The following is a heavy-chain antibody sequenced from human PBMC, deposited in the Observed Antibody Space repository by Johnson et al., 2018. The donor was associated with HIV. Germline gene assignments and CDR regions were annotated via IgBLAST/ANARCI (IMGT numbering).Heavy chain of an antibody. CDR1: GFTFSDYY. D-gene: IGHD1-26*01. J-gene: IGHJ3*02. CDR3: ARDQAGVGATTADAFDI. Sequence: QVQLVESGGGVVQPGRSLRLSCAASGFTFSDYYMSWIRQAPGKGLEWVSYISSSGSTIYYADSVKGRFTISRDNAKNSLYLQMNSLRAEDTAVYYCARDQAGVGATTADAFDIWGQGTMVTVSS. CDR2: ISSSGSTI. V-gene: IGHV3-11*04.